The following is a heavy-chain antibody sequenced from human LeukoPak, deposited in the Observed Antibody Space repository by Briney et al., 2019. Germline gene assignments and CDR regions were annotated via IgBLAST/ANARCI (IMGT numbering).Heavy chain of an antibody. J-gene: IGHJ4*02. V-gene: IGHV2-70*04. D-gene: IGHD1-14*01. CDR3: VRMTPDSPSFDY. CDR2: IDWDDER. CDR1: GFALNTRQMI. Sequence: SGPALVRPTQTLTLTCTFSGFALNTRQMIGAWIRQPPGKAAAWLARIDWDDERFYSKSLKTRLSVSKDTSRNEVVLTMTNMDPVDPGTYYCVRMTPDSPSFDYWGQGTLVTVSS.